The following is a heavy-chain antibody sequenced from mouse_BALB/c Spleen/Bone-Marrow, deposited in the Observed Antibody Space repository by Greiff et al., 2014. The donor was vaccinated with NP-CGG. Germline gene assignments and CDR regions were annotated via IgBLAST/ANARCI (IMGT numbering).Heavy chain of an antibody. CDR1: GFNIKDTY. CDR2: FDPANGNT. CDR3: ARYNYGSSQFAY. V-gene: IGHV14-3*02. J-gene: IGHJ3*01. Sequence: VQLKESGAELVKPGASVKLSCTASGFNIKDTYMHWVKQRPEQGLEWIGRFDPANGNTKYDPKFQGKATITADTSSNTAYLQLSSLTSEDAAVYYCARYNYGSSQFAYWGQGTLVTVSA. D-gene: IGHD1-1*01.